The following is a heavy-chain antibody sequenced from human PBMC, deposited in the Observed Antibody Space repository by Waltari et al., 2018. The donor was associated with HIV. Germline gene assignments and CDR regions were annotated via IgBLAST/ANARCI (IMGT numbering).Heavy chain of an antibody. Sequence: QVQLVPSGAAVQNPGASVQVSCTASGYPLPAYYMTRVRQAPGQGLAWMGWINTTSGVTNYARRFQGRVTMTMDTSISTAYMELSRLRSDDTAVYYCAVEEYYDTLTGPSRGMDVWGQGTTVTVSS. CDR3: AVEEYYDTLTGPSRGMDV. J-gene: IGHJ6*02. CDR1: GYPLPAYY. D-gene: IGHD3-9*01. V-gene: IGHV1-2*02. CDR2: INTTSGVT.